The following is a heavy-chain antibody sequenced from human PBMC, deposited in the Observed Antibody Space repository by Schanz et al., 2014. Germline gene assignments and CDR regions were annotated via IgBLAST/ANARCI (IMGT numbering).Heavy chain of an antibody. CDR2: IKQDGSEK. J-gene: IGHJ4*02. CDR3: ARDNYYGSGSCAY. Sequence: PGGSLRLSCAASGFTFGSYGMSWVRQAPGKGLEWVANIKQDGSEKYYVDAVKGRFTISRDNAKNSLYLQMNSLRAEDTAVYYCARDNYYGSGSCAYWGQGTLVTVSS. V-gene: IGHV3-7*04. CDR1: GFTFGSYG. D-gene: IGHD3-10*01.